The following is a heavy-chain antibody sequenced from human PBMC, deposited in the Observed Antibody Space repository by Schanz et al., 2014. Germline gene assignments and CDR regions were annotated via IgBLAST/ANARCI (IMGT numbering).Heavy chain of an antibody. CDR1: GYIFINSG. Sequence: QIQLVQSGPEVKKPGATVKVSCKASGYIFINSGISWVRQAPGQGLEWMGWISVYTGNTKYGQKVQGRVTMTADTSTNTAYMELRSLRSDDTAVYYCARDAADFYDILTEEDYWGQGTLXTVSS. J-gene: IGHJ4*02. CDR3: ARDAADFYDILTEEDY. D-gene: IGHD3-9*01. V-gene: IGHV1-18*01. CDR2: ISVYTGNT.